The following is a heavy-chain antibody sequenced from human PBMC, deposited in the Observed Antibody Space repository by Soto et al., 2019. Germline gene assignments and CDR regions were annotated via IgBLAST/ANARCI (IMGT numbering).Heavy chain of an antibody. J-gene: IGHJ4*02. CDR3: ARDLYSGSYSEAY. Sequence: PGGSLRLSCAASGFSFSDYSMNWVRQAPGKGLEWVSKITSSGATIHYADSVKGRFTISRDNGMNSLYLEMNSLRDEDTAVYYCARDLYSGSYSEAYWGQGTLVTVSS. V-gene: IGHV3-48*02. CDR2: ITSSGATI. CDR1: GFSFSDYS. D-gene: IGHD1-26*01.